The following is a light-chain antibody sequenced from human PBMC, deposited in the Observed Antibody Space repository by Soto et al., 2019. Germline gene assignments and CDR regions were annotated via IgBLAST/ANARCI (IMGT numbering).Light chain of an antibody. J-gene: IGKJ4*01. Sequence: VLTQSPGTLSLSPGERASLSCRASQTVYTFLAWYQQRPGQAPRLLIYDASNRATGVPARFSGSGSGTDFTLTISSLEPEDFAFYYCQQRNNWPLTFGAGTRVEV. CDR3: QQRNNWPLT. CDR2: DAS. CDR1: QTVYTF. V-gene: IGKV3-11*01.